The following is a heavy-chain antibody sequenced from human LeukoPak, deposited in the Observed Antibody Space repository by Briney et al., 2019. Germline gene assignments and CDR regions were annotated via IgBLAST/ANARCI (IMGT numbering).Heavy chain of an antibody. CDR3: AKDIGSGYDYGSWFDP. D-gene: IGHD5-12*01. J-gene: IGHJ5*02. CDR2: IKQDGSEK. Sequence: PGGSLRLSCAASGFTFSSYWMSWVRQAPGKGLEWVANIKQDGSEKYYVDSVKGRFTISRDNAKNSLYLQMNSLRAEDMALYYCAKDIGSGYDYGSWFDPWGQGTLVTVSS. V-gene: IGHV3-7*03. CDR1: GFTFSSYW.